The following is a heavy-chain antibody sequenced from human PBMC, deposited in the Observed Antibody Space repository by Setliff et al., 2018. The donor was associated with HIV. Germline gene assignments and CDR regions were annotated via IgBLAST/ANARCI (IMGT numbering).Heavy chain of an antibody. CDR2: IYIYNSGST. Sequence: SETLSLTCSVSGVSVSINSYFWSWIRQPPGKGLEWIGYIYIYNSGSTNYNPSLTSRVTISADTSRNQFSLKLTSVTAADTAIYYCARGVNFDYWGQGTQVTVSS. D-gene: IGHD3-3*01. CDR3: ARGVNFDY. CDR1: GVSVSINSYF. J-gene: IGHJ4*02. V-gene: IGHV4-61*01.